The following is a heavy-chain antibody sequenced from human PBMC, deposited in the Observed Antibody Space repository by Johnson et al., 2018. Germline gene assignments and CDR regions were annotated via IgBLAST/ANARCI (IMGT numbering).Heavy chain of an antibody. D-gene: IGHD6-13*01. V-gene: IGHV3-48*02. J-gene: IGHJ6*03. CDR2: VRSSGMTI. CDR1: GFTFSSCV. CDR3: AKEAGQQLQYYYYYMDV. Sequence: VQLQESGGGLVQPGGSLRLSCAASGFTFSSCVMSWVRQAPGKGLGGVSHVRSSGMTICYADSLTGRCTITRDNANNSLYLQMNSLGDEDTGVYYCAKEAGQQLQYYYYYMDVWGKGTTVTVSS.